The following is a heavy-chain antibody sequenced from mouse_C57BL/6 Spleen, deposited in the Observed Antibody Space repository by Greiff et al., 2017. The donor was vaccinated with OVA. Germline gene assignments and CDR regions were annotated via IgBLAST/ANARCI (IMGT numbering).Heavy chain of an antibody. Sequence: EVKLEESGGGLVKPGGSLKLSCAASGFTFSDYGMHWVRQAPEKGLEWVAYISSGSSTIYYADTVKGRFTISRDNAKNTLFLQMTSLRSEDTAMYYCAREDTTVVAPFDYWGQGTTLTVSS. CDR2: ISSGSSTI. D-gene: IGHD1-1*01. CDR3: AREDTTVVAPFDY. V-gene: IGHV5-17*01. J-gene: IGHJ2*01. CDR1: GFTFSDYG.